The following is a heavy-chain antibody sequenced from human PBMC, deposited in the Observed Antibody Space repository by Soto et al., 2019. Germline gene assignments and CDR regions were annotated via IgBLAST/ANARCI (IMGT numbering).Heavy chain of an antibody. Sequence: QVQLVQSGAEVKKPGSSVKVSCKASGGTFSSYAISWVRQAPGQGLEWMGGIIPIFGTANYAQKFQGRVTITADESTGTAYMELSSLRSEDTAVYYCARIERYCISTSCYDWFDPWGQGTLVTVSS. V-gene: IGHV1-69*12. CDR3: ARIERYCISTSCYDWFDP. CDR1: GGTFSSYA. J-gene: IGHJ5*02. D-gene: IGHD2-2*01. CDR2: IIPIFGTA.